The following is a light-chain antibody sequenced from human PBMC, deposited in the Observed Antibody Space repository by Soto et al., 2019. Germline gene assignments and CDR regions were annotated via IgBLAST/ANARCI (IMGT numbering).Light chain of an antibody. CDR2: GAS. CDR1: QSVDSST. V-gene: IGKV3-20*01. J-gene: IGKJ4*01. Sequence: EVVLTQSPGTLSLSPGERATLSCRASQSVDSSTLAWYQQKPGQAPRLLIAGASKRATGTPDSFSGSGSGKEFTLTISRLEPEDFAVYYCQHCDDSILVGGGTKVEIK. CDR3: QHCDDSIL.